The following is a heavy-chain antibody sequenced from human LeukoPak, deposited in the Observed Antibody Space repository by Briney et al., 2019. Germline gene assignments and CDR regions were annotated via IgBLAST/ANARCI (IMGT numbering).Heavy chain of an antibody. CDR2: IWNDGSKK. J-gene: IGHJ4*02. CDR3: ARAYYYDSSGYYSN. V-gene: IGHV3-33*08. D-gene: IGHD3-22*01. Sequence: PGRSLRLSCAASGFSFSTFSMHWARRAPGKGLEWVAVIWNDGSKKFYAESVKGRFTISRDNSQNTLYLQMNRLRAEDTAVYYCARAYYYDSSGYYSNWGQGTLVTVSS. CDR1: GFSFSTFS.